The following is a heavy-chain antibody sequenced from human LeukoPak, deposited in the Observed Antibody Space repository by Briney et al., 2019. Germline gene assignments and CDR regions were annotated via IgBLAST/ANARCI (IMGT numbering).Heavy chain of an antibody. D-gene: IGHD1-26*01. CDR3: TTTIVGVTTWFDP. Sequence: GGSLRLSCAASGFTFSSYAMSWVRQAPGKRLEWVSAISGSGGSTYYADSVKGRFTISRDNSKNTLYLQMNSLKTEDTAVYYCTTTIVGVTTWFDPWGQGTLVTVSS. V-gene: IGHV3-23*01. J-gene: IGHJ5*02. CDR1: GFTFSSYA. CDR2: ISGSGGST.